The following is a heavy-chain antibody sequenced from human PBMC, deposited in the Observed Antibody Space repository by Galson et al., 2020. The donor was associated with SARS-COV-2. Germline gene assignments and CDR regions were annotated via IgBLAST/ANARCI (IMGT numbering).Heavy chain of an antibody. D-gene: IGHD3-10*01. CDR3: ARGGRSRQWVDP. Sequence: SETLSLTCTVSGGSISGYYWSWVRQPPGKGLEWIGYIYYSGSINYNPSLKSRVTISVDTSKNQFSLKLSSVTPADPAVYYCARGGRSRQWVDPWGQGTLVTVSS. J-gene: IGHJ5*02. CDR2: IYYSGSI. V-gene: IGHV4-59*01. CDR1: GGSISGYY.